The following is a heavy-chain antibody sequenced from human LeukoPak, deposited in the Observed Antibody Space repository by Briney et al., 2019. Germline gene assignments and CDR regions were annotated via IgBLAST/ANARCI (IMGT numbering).Heavy chain of an antibody. Sequence: GRCLSLSCASCEFISSSYAMSGVRRARAKGLEGVSTISARWFTTHYAESVKDRFTNYRHNSKHTLLLQVHSLRADGTAVYYCARYCSGGGCFSAFDFWGQGNLVTVSS. J-gene: IGHJ4*02. CDR1: EFISSSYA. V-gene: IGHV3-23*01. D-gene: IGHD2-15*01. CDR3: ARYCSGGGCFSAFDF. CDR2: ISARWFTT.